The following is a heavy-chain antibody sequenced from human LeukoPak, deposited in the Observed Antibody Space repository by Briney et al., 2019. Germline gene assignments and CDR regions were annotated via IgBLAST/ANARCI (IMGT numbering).Heavy chain of an antibody. V-gene: IGHV1-46*01. J-gene: IGHJ6*03. CDR1: GYTFTSYY. D-gene: IGHD5-12*01. CDR3: PSRGRGYSGYAPVFDYYYYYYMDV. Sequence: ASVKVSCKASGYTFTSYYMHWVRQAPGQGLEWMGIINPSGGSTSYAQKFQGRVTMTRATSTTTVYMELSSLRSEHTAVYYCPSRGRGYSGYAPVFDYYYYYYMDVWGKGTTVTVSS. CDR2: INPSGGST.